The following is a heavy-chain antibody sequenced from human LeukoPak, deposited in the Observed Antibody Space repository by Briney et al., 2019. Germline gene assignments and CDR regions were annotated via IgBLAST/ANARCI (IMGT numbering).Heavy chain of an antibody. CDR3: ARDWARYCSGGSCYPYFDY. CDR1: GGSISSSSYY. Sequence: SETLSLTCTVSGGSISSSSYYWGWIRQPPGKGLEWIGSIYYSGSTYYNPSLKSRVTISVDTSKNQSSLKLSPVTAADTAVYYCARDWARYCSGGSCYPYFDYWGQGTLVTVSS. J-gene: IGHJ4*02. D-gene: IGHD2-15*01. CDR2: IYYSGST. V-gene: IGHV4-39*07.